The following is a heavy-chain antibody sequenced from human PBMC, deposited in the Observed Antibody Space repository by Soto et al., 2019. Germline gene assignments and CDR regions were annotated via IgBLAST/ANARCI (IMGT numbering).Heavy chain of an antibody. J-gene: IGHJ3*02. CDR1: GFTFSSHW. Sequence: EVQLVESGGGLVQPGGSLRLSCAASGFTFSSHWMHWVRQAPGKGLVWVSRINSDGSSTSYADSVKGRFTISRDNAKNTLYLQMNSLRAEDTAVYYCARDSGSYYLDAFDIWGQGTMVTVSS. CDR2: INSDGSST. D-gene: IGHD1-26*01. V-gene: IGHV3-74*01. CDR3: ARDSGSYYLDAFDI.